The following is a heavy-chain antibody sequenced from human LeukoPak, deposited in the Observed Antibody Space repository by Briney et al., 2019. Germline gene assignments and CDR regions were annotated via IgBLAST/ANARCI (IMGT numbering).Heavy chain of an antibody. Sequence: ASVKVSCKASGYTFTSYGISWVRQAPGQGLEWMGWINPNSGGTNYAQKFQGRVTMTRDTSVSTAYMELHRLRSEDTAVYYCARLGAHGDFDYWGQRTLVTVSS. V-gene: IGHV1-2*02. CDR1: GYTFTSYG. CDR3: ARLGAHGDFDY. CDR2: INPNSGGT. D-gene: IGHD4/OR15-4a*01. J-gene: IGHJ4*02.